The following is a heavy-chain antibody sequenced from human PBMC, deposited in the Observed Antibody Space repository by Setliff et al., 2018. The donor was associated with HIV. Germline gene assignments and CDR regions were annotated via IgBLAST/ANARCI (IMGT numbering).Heavy chain of an antibody. J-gene: IGHJ4*01. D-gene: IGHD3-22*01. V-gene: IGHV3-30*07. CDR3: ASSRPPDDSSGYLDH. Sequence: PGGSLRLSCEASGFIFSSYAIHWVRQAPGKGLEWVAFISFDGSDKFYVDSVKGRFAISRDNAKSSLNLEMNSLRAEDTAIYYCASSRPPDDSSGYLDHWGQGTLVTVSS. CDR2: ISFDGSDK. CDR1: GFIFSSYA.